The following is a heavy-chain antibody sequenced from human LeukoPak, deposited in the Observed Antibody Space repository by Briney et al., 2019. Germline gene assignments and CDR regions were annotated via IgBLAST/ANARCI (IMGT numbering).Heavy chain of an antibody. CDR2: IHYSGST. CDR3: ARGIVVPYYSGYYYYYMDV. D-gene: IGHD3-22*01. J-gene: IGHJ6*03. V-gene: IGHV4-59*01. CDR1: GGSISSYY. Sequence: PSEALSLTCTVSGGSISSYYWSWIRQPPGKGLEWIGYIHYSGSTNYNPSLKSRVTISVDTSKNQFSLKLRSVTAADTAVYYCARGIVVPYYSGYYYYYMDVWGKGTTVTISS.